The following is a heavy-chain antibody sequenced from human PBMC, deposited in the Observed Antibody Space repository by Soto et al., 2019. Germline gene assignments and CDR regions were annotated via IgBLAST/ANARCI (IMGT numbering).Heavy chain of an antibody. CDR1: GGTFSSYT. D-gene: IGHD6-19*01. CDR2: IIPILGIA. Sequence: QVQLVQSGAEVQKPGSSVKVSCKASGGTFSSYTISWVRQAPGQGLEWMGRIIPILGIANYAQKFQGRVTINADKSTRTAYMELSSLRSEDTAVYYLGRLTYSSGWYYFDYWGQGTLVTVSS. CDR3: GRLTYSSGWYYFDY. J-gene: IGHJ4*02. V-gene: IGHV1-69*02.